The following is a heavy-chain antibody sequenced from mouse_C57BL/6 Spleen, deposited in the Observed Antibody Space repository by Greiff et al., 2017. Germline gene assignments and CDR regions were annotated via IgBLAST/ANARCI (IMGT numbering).Heavy chain of an antibody. CDR1: GYAFSSSW. CDR3: ARGGYDYVHYYAMDY. V-gene: IGHV1-82*01. Sequence: QVQLQQSGSELVKPGASVKISCKASGYAFSSSWMNWVKQRPGKGLEWIGRIYPGDGDTNYNGKFKGKATLTADKSSSTAYMQLSSLTSEDSAVYFCARGGYDYVHYYAMDYWGQGTSVTVSS. J-gene: IGHJ4*01. D-gene: IGHD2-4*01. CDR2: IYPGDGDT.